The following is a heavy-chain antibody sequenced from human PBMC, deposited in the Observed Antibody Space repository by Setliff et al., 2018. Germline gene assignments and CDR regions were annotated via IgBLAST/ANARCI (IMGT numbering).Heavy chain of an antibody. Sequence: ASVKVSCKASGYTFTGYYIHWVRQAPGQGLEWMGWINPNSGGTNYAQKFQGWVTMTRDTSISTAHMELSRLRSDDTAVYYCARGRDFWSGYLVYWGQGTLVTVSS. V-gene: IGHV1-2*04. CDR2: INPNSGGT. CDR3: ARGRDFWSGYLVY. CDR1: GYTFTGYY. D-gene: IGHD3-3*01. J-gene: IGHJ4*02.